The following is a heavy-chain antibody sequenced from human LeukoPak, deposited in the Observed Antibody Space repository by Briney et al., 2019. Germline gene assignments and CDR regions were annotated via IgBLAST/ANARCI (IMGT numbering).Heavy chain of an antibody. V-gene: IGHV4-61*02. CDR1: GASISSSRSFF. D-gene: IGHD5-18*01. Sequence: SETLSLTCTVSGASISSSRSFFWNWIRQPAGKRLEWIGRIYTSRSTNYNPSLKSRVTMSIDTAKNQFSLKLTSVAAADAAFYHCARESRDGSYGLDYWGQGTLVTVSS. CDR3: ARESRDGSYGLDY. J-gene: IGHJ4*02. CDR2: IYTSRST.